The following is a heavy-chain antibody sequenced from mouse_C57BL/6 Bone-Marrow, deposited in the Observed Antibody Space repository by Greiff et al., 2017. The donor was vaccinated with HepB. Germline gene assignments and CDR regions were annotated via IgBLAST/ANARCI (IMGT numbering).Heavy chain of an antibody. CDR3: ARCLYDYDEAY. Sequence: QVHVKQSGPELVKPGASVKISCKASGYAFSSSWMNWVKQRPGKGLVWIGRIYPGDGDTNYNGKFKGKATLTADKSSSTAYMQLSSLTSEDSAVYFCARCLYDYDEAYWGQGTLVTVSA. CDR1: GYAFSSSW. J-gene: IGHJ3*01. D-gene: IGHD2-4*01. CDR2: IYPGDGDT. V-gene: IGHV1-82*01.